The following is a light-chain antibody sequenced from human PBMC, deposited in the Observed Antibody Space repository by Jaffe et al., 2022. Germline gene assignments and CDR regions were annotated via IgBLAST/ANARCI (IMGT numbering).Light chain of an antibody. Sequence: DIQMTQSPSSLSASVGDKVTITCRASQNIKNFLNWYQQKPGKAPKLLISAALSLQSGVPSRFSGSESGTDFTLTISSLQSEDFATYYCQQSYSTPPTFGQGTKVEIK. CDR3: QQSYSTPPT. CDR1: QNIKNF. V-gene: IGKV1-39*01. CDR2: AAL. J-gene: IGKJ1*01.